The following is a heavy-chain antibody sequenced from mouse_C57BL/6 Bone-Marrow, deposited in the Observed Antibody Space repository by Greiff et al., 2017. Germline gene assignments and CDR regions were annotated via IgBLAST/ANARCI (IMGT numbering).Heavy chain of an antibody. CDR1: GFTFSSYA. V-gene: IGHV5-4*01. Sequence: EVQRVESGGGLVKPGGSLKLSCAASGFTFSSYAMSWVRQTPEKRLEWVATISDGGSYTYYPDNVKGRFTISRDNAKNNLYLQMSHLKSEDTAMYYCARGRLRYFDYWGQGTTLTVSS. J-gene: IGHJ2*01. CDR3: ARGRLRYFDY. CDR2: ISDGGSYT. D-gene: IGHD1-1*01.